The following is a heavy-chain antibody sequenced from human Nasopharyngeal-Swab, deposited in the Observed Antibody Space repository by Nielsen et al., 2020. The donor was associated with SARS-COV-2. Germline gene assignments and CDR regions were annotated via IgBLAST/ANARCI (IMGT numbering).Heavy chain of an antibody. CDR2: INPSGGST. CDR3: ARGAGGYQTYNWFDP. CDR1: GYTFTSHY. Sequence: ASVKVSCKASGYTFTSHYMHWVRQAPGQGLEWMGIINPSGGSTSYAQKFQGRVTMTRDTSTSTVYMELSSLRSEDTAVYYCARGAGGYQTYNWFDPWGQGTLVTVSS. D-gene: IGHD5-12*01. V-gene: IGHV1-46*01. J-gene: IGHJ5*02.